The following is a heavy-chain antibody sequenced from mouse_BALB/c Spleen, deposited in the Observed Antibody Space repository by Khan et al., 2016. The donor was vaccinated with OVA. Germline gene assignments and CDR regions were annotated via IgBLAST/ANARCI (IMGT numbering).Heavy chain of an antibody. D-gene: IGHD1-1*01. CDR2: INPYNDGT. Sequence: EVQLQESGPELVKPGASVKMSCKASGYTFTSYVMHWVKQKPGQGLEWIGYINPYNDGTKYNEKFKGKATLTSDKSSSTAYMELSSLTSEDSAVYYCERRDYYGSSSFAYWGQGTLVTVSA. J-gene: IGHJ3*01. CDR3: ERRDYYGSSSFAY. CDR1: GYTFTSYV. V-gene: IGHV1S136*01.